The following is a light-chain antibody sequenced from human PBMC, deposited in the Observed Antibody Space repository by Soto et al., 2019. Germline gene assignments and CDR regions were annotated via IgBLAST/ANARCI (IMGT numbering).Light chain of an antibody. CDR2: GAS. J-gene: IGKJ1*01. CDR1: QSVTSY. CDR3: QQYSNWPWT. Sequence: EIVMTQSPATLSVSPGEKATLSCRASQSVTSYLAWHQQTPGQAPRLLIQGASARATDVPARFSGSGSGTEFTLTISSLQSEDFAVYYCQQYSNWPWTFGQGTKVEI. V-gene: IGKV3-15*01.